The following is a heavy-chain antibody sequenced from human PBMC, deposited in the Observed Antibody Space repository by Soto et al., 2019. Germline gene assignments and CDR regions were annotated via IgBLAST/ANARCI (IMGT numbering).Heavy chain of an antibody. CDR2: ISYDGSNK. V-gene: IGHV3-30*18. Sequence: QVQLVESGGGVVQPGRSLRLSCAASGFTFSSYGMHWVRQAPGKGLEWVAVISYDGSNKYYADSVKGRFTISRDNSKNTLYMQMNRLRAEDTAVYYCAKGAPMVRGANDAFDIWGQGTMVTVSS. CDR3: AKGAPMVRGANDAFDI. D-gene: IGHD3-10*01. J-gene: IGHJ3*02. CDR1: GFTFSSYG.